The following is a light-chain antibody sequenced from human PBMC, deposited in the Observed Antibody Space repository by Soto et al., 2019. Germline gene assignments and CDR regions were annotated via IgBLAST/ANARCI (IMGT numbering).Light chain of an antibody. CDR2: GNN. CDR1: SSNIGAGYD. CDR3: QSHDTSLSGSRV. J-gene: IGLJ1*01. Sequence: QSVLTQPPSVSGAPGQRVTISCTGSSSNIGAGYDVHWYQQLPGTAPNLLIYGNNNRPSGVPDRFSGSKSGTSASLAITGLLPEDEADYYCQSHDTSLSGSRVFGTGTKVTVL. V-gene: IGLV1-40*01.